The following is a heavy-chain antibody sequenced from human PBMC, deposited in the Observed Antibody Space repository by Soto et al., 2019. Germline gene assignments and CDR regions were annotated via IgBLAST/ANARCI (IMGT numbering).Heavy chain of an antibody. CDR2: LSWNSGDI. D-gene: IGHD2-8*01. J-gene: IGHJ3*02. V-gene: IGHV3-9*01. CDR3: AKATMASSGTRRAFDI. CDR1: GFDFDDHA. Sequence: GGSLRLSCAASGFDFDDHAMHWVRLGPGRGLEWVSGLSWNSGDIGYADSVKGRFTISRDNAKNSLYLQMTSLRPEDTAFYFCAKATMASSGTRRAFDIWGQGTMVTVSS.